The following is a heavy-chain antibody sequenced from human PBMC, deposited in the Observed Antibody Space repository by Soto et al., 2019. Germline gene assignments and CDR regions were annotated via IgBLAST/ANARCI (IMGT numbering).Heavy chain of an antibody. V-gene: IGHV3-53*02. CDR2: TYTGGNT. J-gene: IGHJ4*02. CDR3: AREGYPYGLDS. D-gene: IGHD4-17*01. Sequence: EVQLVETGGGLIQPGGSLSLSCAASGFSINSKYMTWVRQAPGKGLEWVSLTYTGGNTLYADSVKGRFTVARDRSTNTLFLQMDSLRGDDTAIYYCAREGYPYGLDSWGQGSLVAVSS. CDR1: GFSINSKY.